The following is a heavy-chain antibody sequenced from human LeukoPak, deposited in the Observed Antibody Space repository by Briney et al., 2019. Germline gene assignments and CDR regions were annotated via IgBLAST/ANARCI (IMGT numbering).Heavy chain of an antibody. V-gene: IGHV1-2*02. CDR2: INPNNGGT. CDR1: GYTFTGYY. CDR3: VRAGGAGLYYYYYMDV. Sequence: ASVKVSCKASGYTFTGYYMHWVRQAPGQGLEWMGWINPNNGGTNYAQKFQGRVTMTRDTSINTAYMELSRLRSDDTAVYSCVRAGGAGLYYYYYMDVWGKGTTVTVSS. D-gene: IGHD3-10*01. J-gene: IGHJ6*03.